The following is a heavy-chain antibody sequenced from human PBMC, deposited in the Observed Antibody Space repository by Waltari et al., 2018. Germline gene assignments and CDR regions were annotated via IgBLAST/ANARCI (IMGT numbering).Heavy chain of an antibody. Sequence: QVQLVESGGGVVQPGTSLRLSCVASGYTFSRHGMTWARRAPGRGKGKGVTGVEGIWYDGNRKFYVDSVKGRCTISRDDSKNTLYLEMNSLRAEDTAVYYCARDISYYSLDKWGQGTLVTVSS. V-gene: IGHV3-33*01. CDR3: ARDISYYSLDK. D-gene: IGHD3-22*01. CDR1: GYTFSRHG. J-gene: IGHJ4*02. CDR2: IWYDGNRK.